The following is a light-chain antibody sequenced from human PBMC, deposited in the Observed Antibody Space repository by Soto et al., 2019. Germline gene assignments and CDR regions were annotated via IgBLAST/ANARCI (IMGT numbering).Light chain of an antibody. CDR3: LQGLQTPPWT. CDR1: QSLLHSDGYNY. V-gene: IGKV2-28*01. J-gene: IGKJ1*01. Sequence: DIVVTQSPLSLPVTPGEPASMSCRASQSLLHSDGYNYLDWYLQKPGQSPQLLIYCGSTRACGVPDRFSGSGSGTDFRLKISRVEAEDIGVYCCLQGLQTPPWTFSVGTRFDIK. CDR2: CGS.